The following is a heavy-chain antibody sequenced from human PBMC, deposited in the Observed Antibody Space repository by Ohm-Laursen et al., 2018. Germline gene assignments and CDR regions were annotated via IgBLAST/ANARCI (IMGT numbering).Heavy chain of an antibody. V-gene: IGHV3-23*01. CDR2: ISGSGGST. D-gene: IGHD2-21*02. CDR1: GFTFSSSA. J-gene: IGHJ5*02. Sequence: SLRLSCTASGFTFSSSAMNWVRQAPGKGLECVSAISGSGGSTYYADSVKGRFTISRDSSKNTLYLQMNSLRAEDTAVYYCAKDCLLPYCGGDRSFDPWGQGTLVTVSS. CDR3: AKDCLLPYCGGDRSFDP.